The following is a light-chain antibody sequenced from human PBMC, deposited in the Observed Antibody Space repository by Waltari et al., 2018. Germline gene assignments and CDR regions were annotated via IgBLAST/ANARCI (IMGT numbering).Light chain of an antibody. J-gene: IGKJ3*01. CDR1: QSVSRN. CDR2: DAS. CDR3: QQRSNWPPT. Sequence: IVLTQSPATLSLSPGERATLSCRASQSVSRNLAWYQHKPGQPPRLFIYDASTRATGVPVRFSGSGSGTDFTLTISSLEPEDFAVYFCQQRSNWPPTFGPGTKVD. V-gene: IGKV3-11*01.